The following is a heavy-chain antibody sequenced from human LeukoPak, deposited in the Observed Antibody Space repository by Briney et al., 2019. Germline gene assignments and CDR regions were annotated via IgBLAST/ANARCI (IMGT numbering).Heavy chain of an antibody. V-gene: IGHV1-8*03. Sequence: ASVKVSCMPSGYTFTNFDINWVRQATGQGLEWLGWMNPYTGKTGYAQKFQGRVTFTGDTSIRTAYMEVSSLTSEDTAVYYCARAPTPFYYDSSAYYSDFWGQGTLVTVSS. D-gene: IGHD6-25*01. CDR3: ARAPTPFYYDSSAYYSDF. CDR2: MNPYTGKT. J-gene: IGHJ4*02. CDR1: GYTFTNFD.